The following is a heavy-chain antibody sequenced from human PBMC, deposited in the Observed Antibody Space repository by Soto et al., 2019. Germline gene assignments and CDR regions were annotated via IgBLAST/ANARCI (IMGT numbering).Heavy chain of an antibody. CDR1: GFTFSSYA. V-gene: IGHV3-30-3*01. J-gene: IGHJ6*02. Sequence: GGSLRLSCAASGFTFSSYAMHWVRQAPGKGLEWVAVISYDGSNKYYADSVKGRFTISRDNSKNTLYLQMNSLRAEDTAVYYCARDGDPRVGATGMDVWGQGTTVTVSS. CDR3: ARDGDPRVGATGMDV. CDR2: ISYDGSNK. D-gene: IGHD1-26*01.